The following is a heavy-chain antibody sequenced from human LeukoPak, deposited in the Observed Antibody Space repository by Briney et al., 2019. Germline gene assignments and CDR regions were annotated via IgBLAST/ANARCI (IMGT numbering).Heavy chain of an antibody. J-gene: IGHJ3*02. CDR1: GFTFDDYG. D-gene: IGHD4-17*01. CDR3: ARAGYGDYVATFDI. V-gene: IGHV3-20*04. Sequence: GGSLRLSCAVSGFTFDDYGMSWVRQAPGKRLEWGYGINWNGGSTGYADSVKGRFTISRDNAKNSLYLQMNSLRAEDTALYYCARAGYGDYVATFDIWGQGTMVTVSS. CDR2: INWNGGST.